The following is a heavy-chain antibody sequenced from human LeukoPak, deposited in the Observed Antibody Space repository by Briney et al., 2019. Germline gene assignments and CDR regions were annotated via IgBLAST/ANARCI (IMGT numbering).Heavy chain of an antibody. CDR1: GGTFSSYA. Sequence: ASVKVSCKASGGTFSSYAISWVRQAPGQGLEWMGGIIPIFGTANYAQKFQGRVTITTDESTSTAYMELSSLRSEDTAVYYCARANRGEVGTSDPWGQGTLVTVSS. V-gene: IGHV1-69*05. J-gene: IGHJ5*02. D-gene: IGHD7-27*01. CDR2: IIPIFGTA. CDR3: ARANRGEVGTSDP.